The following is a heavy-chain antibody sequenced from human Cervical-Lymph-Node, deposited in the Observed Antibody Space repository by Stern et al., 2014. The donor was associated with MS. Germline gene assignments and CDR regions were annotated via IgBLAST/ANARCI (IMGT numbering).Heavy chain of an antibody. CDR2: INTNTGNP. CDR3: RNDYN. J-gene: IGHJ4*02. V-gene: IGHV7-4-1*02. Sequence: QVQLEQSGSELKKPGASVKVSCTGHGYRFTSYGMNWVRQAPGQGLEWMGRINTNTGNPTYAQDFTGRFVFSLDTSVRTAYLEITILKAEDTAVYYCRNDYNWGQGTLVTVSS. D-gene: IGHD1-1*01. CDR1: GYRFTSYG.